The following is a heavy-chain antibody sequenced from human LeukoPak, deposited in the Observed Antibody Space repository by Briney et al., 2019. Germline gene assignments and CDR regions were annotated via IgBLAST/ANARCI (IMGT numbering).Heavy chain of an antibody. D-gene: IGHD3-10*01. CDR2: IYHSGST. V-gene: IGHV4-4*02. J-gene: IGHJ4*02. CDR3: ARRDYYGSGKFDY. Sequence: SGTLSLTCAVSGGSISSSNRWNWVRQSPGKGLEWIGEIYHSGSTNYNPSLKSRVTISVDKSKNQFSLKLSSVTAADTAVYYCARRDYYGSGKFDYWGQGTLVTVSS. CDR1: GGSISSSNR.